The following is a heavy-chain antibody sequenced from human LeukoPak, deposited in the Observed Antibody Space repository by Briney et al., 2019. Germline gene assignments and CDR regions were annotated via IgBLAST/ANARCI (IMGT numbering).Heavy chain of an antibody. CDR3: ARGLGSAGYYYYYMDV. J-gene: IGHJ6*03. CDR2: IYTSGST. D-gene: IGHD7-27*01. V-gene: IGHV4-61*02. Sequence: SQTLSLTCTVSGGSISSGSYYWSWIRQPAGKGLEWIGRIYTSGSTNYNPSLKSRVTIPVDTSKNQFSLKLSSVTAADTAVYYCARGLGSAGYYYYYMDVWGKGTTVTVSS. CDR1: GGSISSGSYY.